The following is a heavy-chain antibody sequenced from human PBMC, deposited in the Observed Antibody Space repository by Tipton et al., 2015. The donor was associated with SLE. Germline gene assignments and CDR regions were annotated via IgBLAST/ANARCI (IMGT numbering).Heavy chain of an antibody. Sequence: GLVKPSETLSLSCNVSGGSITGSRYYWGWIRQPPGKGLEWIGSIYYRGRTYYNPSLKTRVTISVDTSKNYFSLKLTSVTAADTAMYYCARHEELDLDCSGFSCNSGTSAFDIWGQGTMVTVSS. D-gene: IGHD2-15*01. CDR1: GGSITGSRYY. CDR2: IYYRGRT. J-gene: IGHJ3*02. V-gene: IGHV4-39*01. CDR3: ARHEELDLDCSGFSCNSGTSAFDI.